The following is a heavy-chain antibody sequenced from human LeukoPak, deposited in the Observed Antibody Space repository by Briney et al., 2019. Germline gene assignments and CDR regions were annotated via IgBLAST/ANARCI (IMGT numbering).Heavy chain of an antibody. V-gene: IGHV3-7*01. Sequence: GGSLRLSCAASGFNFLDYWMTWVRQAPGKGLEWVANIKQDGSEKVYMKSVKGRFTVSRDNAKNSLSLQLYSLRVEDTAVYYCARDYGSRLTKGYYLDYWGQGTLVTVSS. CDR3: ARDYGSRLTKGYYLDY. D-gene: IGHD3-10*01. CDR2: IKQDGSEK. J-gene: IGHJ4*02. CDR1: GFNFLDYW.